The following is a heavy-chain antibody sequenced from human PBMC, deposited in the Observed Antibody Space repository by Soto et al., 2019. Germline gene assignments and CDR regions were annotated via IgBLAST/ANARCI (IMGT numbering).Heavy chain of an antibody. V-gene: IGHV1-2*04. CDR1: GYTFTGYY. D-gene: IGHD3-10*01. CDR2: INPNSGGT. CDR3: ASDPIYGAGSYYNYYYYGMDV. J-gene: IGHJ6*02. Sequence: ASVKVSCKASGYTFTGYYMHWVRQAPGQGLEWMGWINPNSGGTNYAQKFQGWVTMTRDTSISTAYMELSRLRSDDTAVYYCASDPIYGAGSYYNYYYYGMDVWGQGTTVTVSS.